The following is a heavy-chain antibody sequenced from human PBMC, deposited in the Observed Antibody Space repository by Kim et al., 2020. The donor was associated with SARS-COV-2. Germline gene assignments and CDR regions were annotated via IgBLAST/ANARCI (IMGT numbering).Heavy chain of an antibody. CDR1: GDSVSSNSAA. V-gene: IGHV6-1*01. CDR3: ARDDNSWELRGTYYMDV. J-gene: IGHJ6*03. CDR2: TYYRSKWYN. D-gene: IGHD1-26*01. Sequence: SQTLSLTCAISGDSVSSNSAAWNWIRQSPSRGLEWLGRTYYRSKWYNDYVVSVKSRITINPDTSKNQFSLQLNSVTPEDTAVYYCARDDNSWELRGTYYMDVWGKGTTVTVSS.